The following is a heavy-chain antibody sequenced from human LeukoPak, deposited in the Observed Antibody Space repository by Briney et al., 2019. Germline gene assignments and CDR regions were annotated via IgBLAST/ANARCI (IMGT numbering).Heavy chain of an antibody. Sequence: SETLSLTCAVYGGSFSGYYWSWIRQPPGKGLEWIGEINHSGSTNYNPSLKSRVTISVDTSKNQFSLKLSSVTAADTAAYYCARGKYYFDYWGQGTLVTVSS. CDR2: INHSGST. J-gene: IGHJ4*02. V-gene: IGHV4-34*01. CDR1: GGSFSGYY. CDR3: ARGKYYFDY.